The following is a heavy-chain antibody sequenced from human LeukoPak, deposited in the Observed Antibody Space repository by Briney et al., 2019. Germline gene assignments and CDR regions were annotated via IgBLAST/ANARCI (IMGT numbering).Heavy chain of an antibody. Sequence: ASVKVSCKASGYTFTGYYMHWVRQAPGQGLEWMGWINPNSGGTNYAQKFQGRVTMTRDTSISTAYMELSRLRSDETAVYYCARTKVGATVSEYFQHWGQGTLVTVSS. CDR3: ARTKVGATVSEYFQH. CDR2: INPNSGGT. CDR1: GYTFTGYY. J-gene: IGHJ1*01. V-gene: IGHV1-2*02. D-gene: IGHD1-26*01.